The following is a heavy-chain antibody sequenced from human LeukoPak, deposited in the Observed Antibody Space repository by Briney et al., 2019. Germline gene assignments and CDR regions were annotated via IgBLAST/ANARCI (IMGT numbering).Heavy chain of an antibody. Sequence: ASVKVSCKASGYTSTGYFIHWVRQAPGQGLEWMGWINPNSGGTNYAEKFQGRVTMTRDTSISTAYMELSSLRSDDTAVYYCARDQEAGDRFYNWFDPWGQGTLVTVSS. D-gene: IGHD3-10*01. CDR2: INPNSGGT. CDR1: GYTSTGYF. CDR3: ARDQEAGDRFYNWFDP. V-gene: IGHV1-2*02. J-gene: IGHJ5*02.